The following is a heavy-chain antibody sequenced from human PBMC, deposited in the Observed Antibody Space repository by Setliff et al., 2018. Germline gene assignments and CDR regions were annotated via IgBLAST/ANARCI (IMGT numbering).Heavy chain of an antibody. Sequence: GSLRLSCAASGFTVSSSYAMTWVRQAPGKGLEWVSGISGYGSRTYYADSVKGRSTISRDNSQNTMYLQMNSLRAEDTAVYYCIRDTSGRDAFDIWGQGTMVTVSS. J-gene: IGHJ3*02. CDR3: IRDTSGRDAFDI. CDR2: ISGYGSRT. V-gene: IGHV3-23*01. D-gene: IGHD6-19*01. CDR1: GFTVSSSYA.